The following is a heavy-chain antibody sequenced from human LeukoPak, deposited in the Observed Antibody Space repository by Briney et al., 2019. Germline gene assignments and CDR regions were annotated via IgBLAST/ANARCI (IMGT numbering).Heavy chain of an antibody. J-gene: IGHJ4*02. D-gene: IGHD2-2*01. Sequence: PGGSLRFSCAASGFTFSSYAMSWVRQAPGKGLEWVSAISGSGDSTYYAESVKGRFTISRDNSKKTVSLQMNSLRVEDTAIYYCVKENIVVSAHGDYWGQGTLVTVSS. CDR2: ISGSGDST. CDR3: VKENIVVSAHGDY. CDR1: GFTFSSYA. V-gene: IGHV3-23*01.